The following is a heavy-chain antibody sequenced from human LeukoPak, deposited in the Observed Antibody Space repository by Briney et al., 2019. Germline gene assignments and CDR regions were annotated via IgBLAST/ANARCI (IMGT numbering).Heavy chain of an antibody. CDR1: GNTFTMYN. J-gene: IGHJ6*03. V-gene: IGHV1-46*01. CDR3: AKVQRGVLSANLGGLFASYYTYYYMDV. Sequence: GASVKVSCKALGNTFTMYNIHWVRQAPGQGLEWMGLINPSDGATTYTQKFQGRVTMTRDMSTTTVYMDLRSLRSEDTAVYFCAKVQRGVLSANLGGLFASYYTYYYMDVWGRGTTVTVSS. D-gene: IGHD3-16*01. CDR2: INPSDGAT.